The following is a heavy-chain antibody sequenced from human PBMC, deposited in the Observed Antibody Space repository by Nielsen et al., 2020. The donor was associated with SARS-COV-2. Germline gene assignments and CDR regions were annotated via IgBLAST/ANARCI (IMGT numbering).Heavy chain of an antibody. D-gene: IGHD4-11*01. CDR1: GFNFRSYA. V-gene: IGHV3-30*04. CDR2: ISLDGLYK. Sequence: GESLKISCAASGFNFRSYAIHWVRQAPGKGLEWVTVISLDGLYKQYKDSVKGRFTISRDNAGKSLYLQMNSLRAEDTAVYYCARDAAYSRFDYWGQGTLVTVSS. CDR3: ARDAAYSRFDY. J-gene: IGHJ4*02.